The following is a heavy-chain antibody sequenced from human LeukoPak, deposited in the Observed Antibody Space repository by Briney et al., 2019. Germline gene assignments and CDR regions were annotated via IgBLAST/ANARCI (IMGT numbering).Heavy chain of an antibody. CDR2: IYHSGST. V-gene: IGHV4-30-2*01. J-gene: IGHJ5*02. CDR1: GGSISSGGYS. CDR3: ARDRSPKGDNWFDP. Sequence: PSETLSLTCAVSGGSISSGGYSWSWIRQPPGKGLEWIGYIYHSGSTYYNPSLKSRVTISVDRSKNQFSLKLSPVTAADTAVYYCARDRSPKGDNWFDPWGQGTLGTVSS.